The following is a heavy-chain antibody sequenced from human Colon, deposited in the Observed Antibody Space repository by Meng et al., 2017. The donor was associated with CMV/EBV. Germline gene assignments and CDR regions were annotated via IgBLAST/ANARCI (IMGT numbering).Heavy chain of an antibody. CDR3: ARDEGYSADNYGMDV. V-gene: IGHV4-59*01. Sequence: GSLRPSCTLFGGSMSGYYWSWIRQSPGKGLEWIGYIYYSGNTNYNPSLKSRVTISLDTSNNQFSLKLTSVTAADTAVYYCARDEGYSADNYGMDVWGQGTTVTVSS. J-gene: IGHJ6*02. CDR1: GGSMSGYY. D-gene: IGHD5-12*01. CDR2: IYYSGNT.